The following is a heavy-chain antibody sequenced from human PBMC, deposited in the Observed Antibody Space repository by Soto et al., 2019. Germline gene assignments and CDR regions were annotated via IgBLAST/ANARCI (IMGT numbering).Heavy chain of an antibody. CDR3: ARSQGSSASLCLDYYYYYGMVV. CDR1: GGTFSSYA. J-gene: IGHJ6*02. CDR2: IIPISGTA. Sequence: QVQLVQSGAEVKKPGSSVKVSCKASGGTFSSYAISWVRQAPGQGLEWMGGIIPISGTANYAQKFQGRVTITADESASTVYMELSSLRSEDTAVYFCARSQGSSASLCLDYYYYYGMVVWGQGSTVTVTS. V-gene: IGHV1-69*01. D-gene: IGHD2-2*01.